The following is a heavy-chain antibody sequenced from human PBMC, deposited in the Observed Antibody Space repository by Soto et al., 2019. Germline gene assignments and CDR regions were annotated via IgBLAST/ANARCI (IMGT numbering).Heavy chain of an antibody. D-gene: IGHD2-21*02. J-gene: IGHJ4*02. CDR2: VNSDESTT. Sequence: PGGSLRLSCAASGFTFSSYWMHWVRQGPGKGLVWVSRVNSDESTTSYADPVKGRFTISRDNAKNTLYLQMSSLRVEDTALYYCVCFECGRTAVVTAMGANGYWGQGTLVTVSS. CDR3: VCFECGRTAVVTAMGANGY. CDR1: GFTFSSYW. V-gene: IGHV3-74*01.